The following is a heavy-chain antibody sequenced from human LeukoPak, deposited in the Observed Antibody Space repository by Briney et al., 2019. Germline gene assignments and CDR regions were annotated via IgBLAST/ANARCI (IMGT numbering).Heavy chain of an antibody. J-gene: IGHJ4*02. CDR3: AKLSRAVTKYYFDY. Sequence: GGSLRLSCAASVFTFSSYAMRWVPQAPGKGLEWVSAISGSGGSTYYADSVKGLFTISRENSKNTLYLQMNSLRAEDTAVYYCAKLSRAVTKYYFDYWGQGTLVTVSS. D-gene: IGHD4-17*01. CDR1: VFTFSSYA. V-gene: IGHV3-23*01. CDR2: ISGSGGST.